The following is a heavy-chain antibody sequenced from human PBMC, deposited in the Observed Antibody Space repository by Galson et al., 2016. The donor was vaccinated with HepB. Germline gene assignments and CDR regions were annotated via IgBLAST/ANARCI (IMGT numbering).Heavy chain of an antibody. V-gene: IGHV4-4*02. CDR1: GGSITSTNW. CDR3: TREGLLGTTSCCKGFDY. CDR2: IYHSGTT. J-gene: IGHJ4*02. Sequence: SETLSLTCAVSGGSITSTNWWSWVRQPPGKGLEWIGEIYHSGTTNYNPSLKSRVTMSVDKSNNQFSLKLTSVTAADTAVYYCTREGLLGTTSCCKGFDYWGQGALVTVSS. D-gene: IGHD2-2*01.